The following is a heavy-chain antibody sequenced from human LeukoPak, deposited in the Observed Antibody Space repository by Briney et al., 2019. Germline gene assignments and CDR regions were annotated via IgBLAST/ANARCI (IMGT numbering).Heavy chain of an antibody. CDR3: ATYTSSSGRFDP. CDR1: GGSISSSSYY. Sequence: PSETLSLTCTVSGGSISSSSYYWGWIRQPPGKGLEWIGSFYYSGSTYYNPSLKSRVTISVDTSKNQFSLKLSSVTAADTAVYYCATYTSSSGRFDPWGQGTLVTVSS. J-gene: IGHJ5*02. V-gene: IGHV4-39*07. D-gene: IGHD6-6*01. CDR2: FYYSGST.